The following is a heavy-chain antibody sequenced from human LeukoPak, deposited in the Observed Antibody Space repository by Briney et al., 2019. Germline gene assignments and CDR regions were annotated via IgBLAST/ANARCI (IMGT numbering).Heavy chain of an antibody. V-gene: IGHV4-59*01. CDR1: GGSISSYY. Sequence: SETLSLTCTVSGGSISSYYWSWIRQPPGKGLEWIGYIYYSGSTDYNPSLKSRVTISVDTSKNQFSLKLSSVTAADTAVYYCASKGVCSGGSCYSPFDYWGQGTLVTVSS. CDR2: IYYSGST. J-gene: IGHJ4*02. D-gene: IGHD2-15*01. CDR3: ASKGVCSGGSCYSPFDY.